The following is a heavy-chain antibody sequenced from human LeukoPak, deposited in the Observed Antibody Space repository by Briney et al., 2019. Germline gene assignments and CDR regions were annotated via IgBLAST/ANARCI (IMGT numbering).Heavy chain of an antibody. CDR3: ARSPPITRTYWGFGDS. J-gene: IGHJ4*02. Sequence: PGGSLRLSCAASGFTFSSYEMNWVRQTPGEGLEWVSFIGTSGSPIYYADSVKGRFAVSRDNAKNSLYLHMNSLRVEDTAIYYCARSPPITRTYWGFGDSWGQGTLVTVSS. D-gene: IGHD1-20*01. CDR2: IGTSGSPI. V-gene: IGHV3-48*03. CDR1: GFTFSSYE.